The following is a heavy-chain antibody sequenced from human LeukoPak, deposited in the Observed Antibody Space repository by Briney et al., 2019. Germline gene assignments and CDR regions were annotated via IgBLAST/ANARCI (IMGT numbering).Heavy chain of an antibody. Sequence: GGSLRLSCAASGFTVSSNYMSWVRQAPGKGLEWVSVIYSGGSTYYADSVKGRFTISRDNSKNTLYLQMNSLRAEDTAVYYCARDVVVAARTPMDYYYGMDVWGQGTTVTVSS. D-gene: IGHD2-15*01. CDR1: GFTVSSNY. CDR3: ARDVVVAARTPMDYYYGMDV. V-gene: IGHV3-66*02. J-gene: IGHJ6*02. CDR2: IYSGGST.